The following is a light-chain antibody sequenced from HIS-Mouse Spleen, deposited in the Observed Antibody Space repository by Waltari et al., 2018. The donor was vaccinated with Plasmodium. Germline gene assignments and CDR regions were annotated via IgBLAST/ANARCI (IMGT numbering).Light chain of an antibody. Sequence: EIVLTPSPGTLSLSPGERATLPCRARQSVSSSYLAWYQQKPGQAHRRLIYGASSRATGIPDRFSGSGSGTDFTLTISRLEPEDFAVYYCQQYGSSPPLTFGGGTKVEIK. CDR1: QSVSSSY. J-gene: IGKJ4*01. V-gene: IGKV3-20*01. CDR2: GAS. CDR3: QQYGSSPPLT.